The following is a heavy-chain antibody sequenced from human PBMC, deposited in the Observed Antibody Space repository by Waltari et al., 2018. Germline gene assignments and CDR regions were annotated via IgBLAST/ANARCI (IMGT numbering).Heavy chain of an antibody. CDR1: GFTFGEYA. Sequence: QLVESGGGLVQSGRSLRLSCAASGFTFGEYAMHWVRQVPGKGLEWVSGISWNSGSIGYADSVKGRFTISRDNAKNSLYLQMDSLRNEDMALYYCARDRTCSGGSCYGTLDYWGHGTLVTVSS. J-gene: IGHJ4*01. D-gene: IGHD2-15*01. CDR2: ISWNSGSI. V-gene: IGHV3-9*03. CDR3: ARDRTCSGGSCYGTLDY.